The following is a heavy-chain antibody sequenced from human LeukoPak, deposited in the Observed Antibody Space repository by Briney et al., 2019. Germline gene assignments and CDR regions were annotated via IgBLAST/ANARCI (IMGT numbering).Heavy chain of an antibody. CDR3: ATKGCSSTSCYRSIQYYMDV. J-gene: IGHJ6*03. D-gene: IGHD2-2*01. Sequence: GASVKVSCKASGYTFTGYYMHWVRQAPGQGLEWMGWINPNSGGTNYAQKFQGRVTMTRDTSISTAYMELSRLRSDDTAVYYCATKGCSSTSCYRSIQYYMDVWGKGTTVTVSS. CDR2: INPNSGGT. V-gene: IGHV1-2*02. CDR1: GYTFTGYY.